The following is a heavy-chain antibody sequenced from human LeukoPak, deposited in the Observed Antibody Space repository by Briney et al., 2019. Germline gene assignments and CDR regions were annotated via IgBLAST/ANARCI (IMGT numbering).Heavy chain of an antibody. V-gene: IGHV1-69*13. Sequence: SVKVSCKASGGTFISYAISWVRQARGQGLEWMGGIIPIFGTANYAQKFQGRVTITADESTSTAYMELSSLRSEDTAVYYCASAYDSSGYYYCGYWGQGTLVTVSS. D-gene: IGHD3-22*01. CDR3: ASAYDSSGYYYCGY. J-gene: IGHJ4*02. CDR1: GGTFISYA. CDR2: IIPIFGTA.